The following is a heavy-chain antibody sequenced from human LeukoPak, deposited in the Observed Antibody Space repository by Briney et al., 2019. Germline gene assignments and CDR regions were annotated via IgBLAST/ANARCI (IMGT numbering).Heavy chain of an antibody. Sequence: TSETLSLTCTFSRASMSSIYWRWLRQPPGKGLEWIGYIYYSGSTNYNPSLKSRVTISVDTSKTQFSLKLSSVTAADTAVYYCADTAVYYRSTRCYGGGSYYYGRHLGRRGTTVTVSS. D-gene: IGHD2-2*01. CDR2: IYYSGST. CDR1: RASMSSIY. J-gene: IGHJ6*02. CDR3: ADTAVYYRSTRCYGGGSYYYGRHL. V-gene: IGHV4-59*01.